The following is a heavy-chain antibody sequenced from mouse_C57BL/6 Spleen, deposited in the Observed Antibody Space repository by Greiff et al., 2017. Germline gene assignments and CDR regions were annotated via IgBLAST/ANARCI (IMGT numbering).Heavy chain of an antibody. CDR1: GFTFSDYG. V-gene: IGHV5-17*01. D-gene: IGHD1-1*01. Sequence: EVKLMESGGGLVKPGGSLKLSCAASGFTFSDYGMHWVRQAPEKGLEWVAYISSGSSTIYYADTGKGRFTISRDNAKNTLFLQMTSLRSEDTAMYYCAIITTVVEEFAYWGQGTLVTVSA. J-gene: IGHJ3*01. CDR2: ISSGSSTI. CDR3: AIITTVVEEFAY.